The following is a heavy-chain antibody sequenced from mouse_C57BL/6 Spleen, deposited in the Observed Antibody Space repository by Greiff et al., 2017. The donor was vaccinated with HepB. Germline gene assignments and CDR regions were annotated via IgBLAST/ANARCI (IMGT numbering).Heavy chain of an antibody. CDR3: AAAQDDFDY. J-gene: IGHJ2*01. CDR1: GYTFTSYG. D-gene: IGHD3-2*02. Sequence: QVQLQQSGAELARPGASVKLSCKASGYTFTSYGISWVKQRTGQGLEWIGEIYPRSGNTYYNEKFKGKATLTADKSSSTAYMELRSLTSEDSAVYFCAAAQDDFDYWGQGTTLTVSS. CDR2: IYPRSGNT. V-gene: IGHV1-81*01.